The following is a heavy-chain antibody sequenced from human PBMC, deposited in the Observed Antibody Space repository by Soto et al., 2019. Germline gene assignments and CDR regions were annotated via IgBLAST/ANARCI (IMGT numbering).Heavy chain of an antibody. CDR3: ARESGYYDSSSKLFDY. CDR1: GGSISSGGYY. CDR2: IYYSGST. D-gene: IGHD3-22*01. V-gene: IGHV4-31*03. J-gene: IGHJ4*02. Sequence: KTSETLSLTCTVSGGSISSGGYYWSWIRQHPGKGLEWIGYIYYSGSTYYNPSLKSRVTISVDTSKNQFSLKLSSVTAADTAVYYCARESGYYDSSSKLFDYWGQGTLVTVSS.